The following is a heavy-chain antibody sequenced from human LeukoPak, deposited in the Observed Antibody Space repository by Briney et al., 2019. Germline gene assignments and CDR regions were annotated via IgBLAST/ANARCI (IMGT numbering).Heavy chain of an antibody. D-gene: IGHD2-2*01. V-gene: IGHV1-8*01. Sequence: ASVKVSCKASGYTSTSYDINWVRQATGQGLEWMGWMNPNSGNTGYAQKFQGRVTMTRNTSISTAYMELSSLRSEDTAVYYCARGYCSSTSCYLARQNWFDPWGQGTLVTVSS. CDR2: MNPNSGNT. CDR1: GYTSTSYD. J-gene: IGHJ5*02. CDR3: ARGYCSSTSCYLARQNWFDP.